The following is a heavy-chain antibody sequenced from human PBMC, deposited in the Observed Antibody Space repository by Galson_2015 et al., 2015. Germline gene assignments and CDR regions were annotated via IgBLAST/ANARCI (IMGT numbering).Heavy chain of an antibody. CDR3: ARSLFKDILTGYPTDV. V-gene: IGHV1-69*13. Sequence: SVKVSCKASGGTFNTYGFNWVRQAPGLGLEWMGRIIPIFGLVNYAQSFQGRVTITADESTNTVYMEISSLRPEDTAVYYCARSLFKDILTGYPTDVWGQGTTVTVSS. CDR1: GGTFNTYG. J-gene: IGHJ6*02. D-gene: IGHD3-9*01. CDR2: IIPIFGLV.